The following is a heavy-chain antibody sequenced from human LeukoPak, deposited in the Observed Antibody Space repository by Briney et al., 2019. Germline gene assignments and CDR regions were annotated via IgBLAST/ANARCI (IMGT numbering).Heavy chain of an antibody. V-gene: IGHV3-21*06. CDR2: ISSSSYYI. J-gene: IGHJ3*02. CDR3: ARDRGYCGGGTCYSGIFDI. Sequence: GGSLRLSCAASGFTFSSYAMSWVRQAPGKGLEWVSSISSSSYYITYEESVKGRFTISRDNAKNSVVLQMSSLRAEDTALYYCARDRGYCGGGTCYSGIFDIWGQGTMVTVSS. CDR1: GFTFSSYA. D-gene: IGHD2-15*01.